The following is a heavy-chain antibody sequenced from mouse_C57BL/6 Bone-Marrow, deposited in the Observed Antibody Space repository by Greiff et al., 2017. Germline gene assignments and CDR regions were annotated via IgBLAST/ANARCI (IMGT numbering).Heavy chain of an antibody. CDR1: GYTFTSYW. CDR3: TRSDMYDSNWYFDV. CDR2: IYPGNGDT. D-gene: IGHD2-5*01. J-gene: IGHJ1*03. Sequence: EVQLQQSGTVLARPGASVKMSCKTSGYTFTSYWMHWVKQRPGQGLEWIGAIYPGNGDTNYNQKFKGKAKLTAVTSASTAYMELSSLTNEDSAVYYCTRSDMYDSNWYFDVWGTGTTVTVSS. V-gene: IGHV1-5*01.